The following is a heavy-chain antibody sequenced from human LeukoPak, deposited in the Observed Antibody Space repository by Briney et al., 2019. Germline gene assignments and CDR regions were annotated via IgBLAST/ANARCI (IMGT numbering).Heavy chain of an antibody. V-gene: IGHV1-8*03. CDR3: ARGRRLRYFDWSNYYYYMDV. Sequence: ASVTVSCKASGYTFTSYDINWVRQATGQGLEWMGWMNPNSGNTGYAQKFQGRVTITRNTSIRTAYMELSSLRSEDTAVYYCARGRRLRYFDWSNYYYYMDVGGKGTTVTVSS. D-gene: IGHD3-9*01. J-gene: IGHJ6*03. CDR1: GYTFTSYD. CDR2: MNPNSGNT.